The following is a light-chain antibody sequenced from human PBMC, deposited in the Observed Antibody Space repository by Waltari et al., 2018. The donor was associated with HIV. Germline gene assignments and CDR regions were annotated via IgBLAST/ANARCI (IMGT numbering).Light chain of an antibody. CDR3: SSYTASHTLL. Sequence: QSALTQPASFSGAPGHSITIPCTGSSRDVGLYQFVSWYRQSAGKAPQLLLFGFTTRPAGISNRFSGSMSGNTAFLTISGLLPEDEADYFCSSYTASHTLLFGGGTRVTVL. CDR2: GFT. CDR1: SRDVGLYQF. J-gene: IGLJ2*01. V-gene: IGLV2-14*03.